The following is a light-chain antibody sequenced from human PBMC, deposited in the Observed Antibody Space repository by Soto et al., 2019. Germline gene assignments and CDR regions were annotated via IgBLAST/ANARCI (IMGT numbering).Light chain of an antibody. CDR1: QNIAGSY. V-gene: IGKV3-20*01. CDR3: QQYTASPLT. Sequence: EIVLTQSPGTLSLSPGERATLSCRASQNIAGSYLAWYQQKPGQAPRLLIYGASSRATGIPDRFSGSGSGTDFTLTIRRLEPEDFAAYYCQQYTASPLTFGGGTKVEIK. CDR2: GAS. J-gene: IGKJ4*01.